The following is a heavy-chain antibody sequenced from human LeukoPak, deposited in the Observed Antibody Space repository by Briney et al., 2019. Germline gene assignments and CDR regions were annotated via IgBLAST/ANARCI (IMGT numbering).Heavy chain of an antibody. CDR3: TRNNWGIDY. J-gene: IGHJ4*02. CDR2: INSDGSDT. Sequence: GGSLRLSCAASGFTFSSHWMHWVRQAPGKGLVWVSRINSDGSDTSYADSVKGRFTISRDNARNTLYLQMNSLRAEDTAVYYCTRNNWGIDYWGQGNLVTVSS. V-gene: IGHV3-74*01. D-gene: IGHD7-27*01. CDR1: GFTFSSHW.